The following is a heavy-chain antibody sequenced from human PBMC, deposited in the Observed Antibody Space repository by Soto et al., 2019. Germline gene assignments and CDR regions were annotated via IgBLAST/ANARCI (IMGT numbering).Heavy chain of an antibody. J-gene: IGHJ5*02. Sequence: PSETLSLTCAVYGGSFSDYYWSWIRQPPGKGLEWIGEINHSGSTNYNPSLKSRVTISVDTSKNQFSLKLSSVTAAGTAVYYCARGRSTPVVAAAPNWFDPWGQGTLVTVSS. D-gene: IGHD2-2*01. CDR3: ARGRSTPVVAAAPNWFDP. CDR2: INHSGST. CDR1: GGSFSDYY. V-gene: IGHV4-34*01.